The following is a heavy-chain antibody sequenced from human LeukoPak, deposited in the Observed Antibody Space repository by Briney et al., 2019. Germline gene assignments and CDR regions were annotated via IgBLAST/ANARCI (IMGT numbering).Heavy chain of an antibody. J-gene: IGHJ3*02. D-gene: IGHD4-17*01. Sequence: NPSQTLSLTCTVSGGSIRGGGYYWSWIRQHPEKGLEWIGYIYDIGSTDYNPSFKSRFTLSADTSKNQFSLKVNSVTAADTAVYYCARGPTVTQDAFDIWGPGTMVTVSS. V-gene: IGHV4-31*03. CDR3: ARGPTVTQDAFDI. CDR1: GGSIRGGGYY. CDR2: IYDIGST.